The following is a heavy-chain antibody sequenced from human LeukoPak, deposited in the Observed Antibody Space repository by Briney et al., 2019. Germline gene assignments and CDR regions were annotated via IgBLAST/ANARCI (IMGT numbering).Heavy chain of an antibody. CDR1: GFTFSSYE. V-gene: IGHV3-48*03. CDR3: AGVRRWLHPFNY. CDR2: ISSSGSTI. J-gene: IGHJ4*02. Sequence: GGSLRLSCAASGFTFSSYEMNWVRQAPGKGLEWVSYISSSGSTIYYADSVKGRFTISRDNAKNSLYLQMNSLRAEDTAVYYCAGVRRWLHPFNYWGQGTLVTVSS. D-gene: IGHD5-24*01.